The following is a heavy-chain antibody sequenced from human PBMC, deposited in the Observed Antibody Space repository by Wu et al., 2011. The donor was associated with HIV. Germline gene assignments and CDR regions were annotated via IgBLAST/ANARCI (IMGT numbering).Heavy chain of an antibody. CDR2: ISAYNGNT. D-gene: IGHD2-2*03. V-gene: IGHV1-18*01. CDR1: GYTFKSYG. J-gene: IGHJ4*01. CDR3: GRDGYCRTXSCYDGVIDY. Sequence: QVQLVQSGGEVKKPGASVKVSCRASGYTFKSYGISWVRQAPGQGLEWMGWISAYNGNTKYAQELQGRVSVTMDTSTSTAYVELRSLRSDDTAVYYCGRDGYCRTXSCYDGVIDYWGQGTWSPSPQ.